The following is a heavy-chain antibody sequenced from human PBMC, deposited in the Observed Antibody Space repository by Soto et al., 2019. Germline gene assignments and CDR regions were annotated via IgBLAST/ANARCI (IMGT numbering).Heavy chain of an antibody. CDR3: SRADYYYRSGSLDE. J-gene: IGHJ4*02. CDR1: GFTFSSYE. Sequence: GSLLISWAASGFTFSSYEMNWVRQAPGKGLEWVSYISSSGSTIYYADSVKGRFTISRDNAKNSLYLQMNSLRAEDTAVYYCSRADYYYRSGSLDEWGQGTLVTLFS. CDR2: ISSSGSTI. V-gene: IGHV3-48*03. D-gene: IGHD3-10*01.